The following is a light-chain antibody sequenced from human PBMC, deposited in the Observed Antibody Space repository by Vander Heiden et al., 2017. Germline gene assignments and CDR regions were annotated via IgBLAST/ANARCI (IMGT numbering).Light chain of an antibody. CDR3: SSYTSSSTWV. V-gene: IGLV2-14*01. J-gene: IGLJ3*02. CDR1: SSDVGGYNY. Sequence: QSALTQPASVSGSPGQSITISCTGTSSDVGGYNYVSWYQQHPGKAPKLMIFEVSNRPSGVSSRFSGSKSGNTASLTISGVQAEDEADYYCSSYTSSSTWVFGGGTKVTVL. CDR2: EVS.